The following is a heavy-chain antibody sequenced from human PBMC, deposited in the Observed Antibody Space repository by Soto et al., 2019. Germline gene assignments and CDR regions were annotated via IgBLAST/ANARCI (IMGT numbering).Heavy chain of an antibody. CDR1: GFTFSSYG. V-gene: IGHV3-30*18. D-gene: IGHD6-13*01. CDR2: ISYDGSNK. CDR3: AKYNSGYSSRWSYYYCMDV. J-gene: IGHJ6*02. Sequence: QVQLVESGGGVVQPGRSLRLSCAASGFTFSSYGMHWVRQAPGKGLEWVAVISYDGSNKYYADAVKGRFTISSDNAKNTLYLQMNSLRAEDTAVEYCAKYNSGYSSRWSYYYCMDVWGQGTTVTVSS.